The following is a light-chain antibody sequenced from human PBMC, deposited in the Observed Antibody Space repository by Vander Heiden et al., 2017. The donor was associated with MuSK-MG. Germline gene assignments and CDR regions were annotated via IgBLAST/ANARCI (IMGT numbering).Light chain of an antibody. CDR1: QGVRSN. Sequence: IVMTHSPAPLSVSSGESATLPCRASQGVRSNIAWSQHKPDQAPTRLICGASTKYSGNPARVSGSGYGNEFTLSISSPLWEDIAVYYSQQENNWPPITCGQGTRLEIK. CDR2: GAS. V-gene: IGKV3-15*01. J-gene: IGKJ5*01. CDR3: QQENNWPPIT.